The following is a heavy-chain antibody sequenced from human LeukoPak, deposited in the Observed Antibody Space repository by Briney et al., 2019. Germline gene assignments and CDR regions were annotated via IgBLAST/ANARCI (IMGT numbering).Heavy chain of an antibody. CDR3: ARRVDYYDSSGYYSSRGNAFDI. CDR1: GGSISSSSYY. Sequence: PSETLSLTCTVSGGSISSSSYYWGWIRQPPGKGLEWIGSIYYSGSTYYNPSLKSRVTISVDTSKNQFSLKLSSVTAADTAVYYCARRVDYYDSSGYYSSRGNAFDIWGQGTMVTVSS. J-gene: IGHJ3*02. D-gene: IGHD3-22*01. V-gene: IGHV4-39*07. CDR2: IYYSGST.